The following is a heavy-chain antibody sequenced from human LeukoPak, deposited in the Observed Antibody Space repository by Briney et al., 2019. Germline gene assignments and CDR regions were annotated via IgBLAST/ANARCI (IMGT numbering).Heavy chain of an antibody. V-gene: IGHV1-69*13. J-gene: IGHJ5*02. CDR1: GYTFTSYA. Sequence: SVKVSCKASGYTFTSYAINWVRQAPGQGLEWMGGIIPLFGIPNYAQKFQGRVTITADESTNTAYMELNSLRSEDTAVYYCARGTEEYSKSSGWFDPWGQGTLVIVSS. CDR3: ARGTEEYSKSSGWFDP. CDR2: IIPLFGIP. D-gene: IGHD6-6*01.